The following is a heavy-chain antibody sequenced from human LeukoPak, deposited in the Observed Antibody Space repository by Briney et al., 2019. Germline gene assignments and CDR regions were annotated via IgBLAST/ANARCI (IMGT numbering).Heavy chain of an antibody. CDR2: INHSGST. CDR3: ARGSLWIQLWLRRGYFDY. Sequence: SETLSLTCAVYGGSFSGYYWSWIRQPPGKGLEWIGEINHSGSTNYNPSLKSRVTISVDTSKNQFSLKLSSVTAADTAVYYCARGSLWIQLWLRRGYFDYWGQGTLVTVSS. V-gene: IGHV4-34*01. D-gene: IGHD5-18*01. CDR1: GGSFSGYY. J-gene: IGHJ4*02.